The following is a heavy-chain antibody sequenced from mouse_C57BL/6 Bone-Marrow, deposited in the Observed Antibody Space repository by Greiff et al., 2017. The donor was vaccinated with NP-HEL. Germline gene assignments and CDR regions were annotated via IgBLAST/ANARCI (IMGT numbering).Heavy chain of an antibody. D-gene: IGHD2-5*01. CDR2: IYIGNGYT. CDR3: AREDSNNGAGFAY. V-gene: IGHV1-58*01. CDR1: GYTFTSYG. J-gene: IGHJ3*01. Sequence: VQLKESGAELVRPGSSVKMSCKTSGYTFTSYGINWVKQRPGQGLEWIGYIYIGNGYTEYNEKFKGKATLTSDTSTSTAYMQLSSLTSEDSAIYVCAREDSNNGAGFAYWGQGTLVTVSA.